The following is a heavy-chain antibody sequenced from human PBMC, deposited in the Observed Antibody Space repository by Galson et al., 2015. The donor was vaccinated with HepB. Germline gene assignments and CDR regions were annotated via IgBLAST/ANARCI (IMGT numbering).Heavy chain of an antibody. D-gene: IGHD1-1*01. Sequence: CAISGDSVSSDSSAWNWIRQSPSRGLEWLGRTYYRSNWYYDYALSVRSRITINPDTSKNQFSLQLNSVTPEDTAVYYCARGGPAGKGWFDPWGQGTLVTVSS. CDR2: TYYRSNWYY. J-gene: IGHJ5*02. CDR3: ARGGPAGKGWFDP. CDR1: GDSVSSDSSA. V-gene: IGHV6-1*01.